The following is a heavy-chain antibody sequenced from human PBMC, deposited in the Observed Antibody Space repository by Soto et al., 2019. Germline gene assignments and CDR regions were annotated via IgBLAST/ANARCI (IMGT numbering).Heavy chain of an antibody. J-gene: IGHJ3*02. CDR3: ARGIGLNLWVGGAFDI. Sequence: GGSLRLSCAASGFTFSSYEMNWVRQAPGKGLEWVSYISSSGSTIYYADSVKGRFTISRDNAKNSLYLQMNSLRAEDTAVYYCARGIGLNLWVGGAFDIWGKGTMVTVSS. CDR1: GFTFSSYE. D-gene: IGHD3-10*01. V-gene: IGHV3-48*03. CDR2: ISSSGSTI.